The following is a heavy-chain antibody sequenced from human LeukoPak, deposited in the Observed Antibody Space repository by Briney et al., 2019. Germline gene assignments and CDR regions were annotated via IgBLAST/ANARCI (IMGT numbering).Heavy chain of an antibody. J-gene: IGHJ4*02. CDR3: ARQSGYDFSYFDY. CDR1: DGSFSGYY. Sequence: PSETLSLTCAVYDGSFSGYYWSWIRQPPGKGLEWIGEINHSGSTNYNPSLKSRVAISVDTSKNQFSLKLSSVTAADTAVYYCARQSGYDFSYFDYWGQVTLVTVSS. CDR2: INHSGST. V-gene: IGHV4-34*01. D-gene: IGHD5-12*01.